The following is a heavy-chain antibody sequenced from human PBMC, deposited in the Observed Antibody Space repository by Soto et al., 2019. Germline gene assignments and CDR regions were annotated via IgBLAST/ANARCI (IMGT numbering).Heavy chain of an antibody. CDR2: IWYDGSNK. J-gene: IGHJ6*02. D-gene: IGHD5-12*01. V-gene: IGHV3-33*01. Sequence: QVQLVESGGGVVQPGRSLRLSCAASGFTFSSYGMHWVRQAPGKGLEWVAVIWYDGSNKYYADSVKGRFTISRDNSKNTLDLQMNSLRAEDTAVYYCARSLSGYDIYYYYGMDVWGQGTTVTVSS. CDR1: GFTFSSYG. CDR3: ARSLSGYDIYYYYGMDV.